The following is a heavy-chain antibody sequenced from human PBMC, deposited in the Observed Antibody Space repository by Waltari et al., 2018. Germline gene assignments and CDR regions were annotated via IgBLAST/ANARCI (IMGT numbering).Heavy chain of an antibody. D-gene: IGHD3-3*01. Sequence: QVQLQESGPGLVKPSETLSLTCAVSTFYIRAGSYLGLIRQSPGQGLEWIGSIYHSGTTHYNPSLESRVTISVDRSRNQFSLKVTSVSAADTAVYFCARDQRFLESLYPYYYALDAWGRGITVTVSS. J-gene: IGHJ6*02. CDR3: ARDQRFLESLYPYYYALDA. CDR1: TFYIRAGSY. CDR2: IYHSGTT. V-gene: IGHV4-38-2*02.